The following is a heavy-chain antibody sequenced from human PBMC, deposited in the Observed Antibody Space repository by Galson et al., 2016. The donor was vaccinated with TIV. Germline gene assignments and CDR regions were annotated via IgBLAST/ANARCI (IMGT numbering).Heavy chain of an antibody. Sequence: SLRLSCAASGFTFGHYAVNWFRQAPGKGLEWVGFITSKTYGATTEYAASVKGRFTISRNDSRNIAYLQMNSLKTEDTAVYYCTRTAMGSTRNAFDICGQGTVVTVSS. J-gene: IGHJ3*02. CDR3: TRTAMGSTRNAFDI. CDR2: ITSKTYGATT. D-gene: IGHD1-1*01. CDR1: GFTFGHYA. V-gene: IGHV3-49*03.